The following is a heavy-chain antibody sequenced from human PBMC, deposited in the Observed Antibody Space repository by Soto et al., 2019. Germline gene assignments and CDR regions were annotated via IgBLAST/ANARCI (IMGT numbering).Heavy chain of an antibody. CDR1: GGSISSYY. Sequence: SETLSLTCTVSGGSISSYYWSWIRQPPGKGLEWIGYIYYSGSTNYNPSLKSRVTISVDTSKNQFSLKLSSVTAADTAVYYCARGVVYNYGPVWFDPWGQGTLVTVSS. CDR2: IYYSGST. D-gene: IGHD5-18*01. CDR3: ARGVVYNYGPVWFDP. J-gene: IGHJ5*02. V-gene: IGHV4-59*01.